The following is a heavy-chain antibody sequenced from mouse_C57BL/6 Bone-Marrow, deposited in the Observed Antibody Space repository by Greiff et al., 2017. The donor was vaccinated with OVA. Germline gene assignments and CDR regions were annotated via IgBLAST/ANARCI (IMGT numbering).Heavy chain of an antibody. CDR2: IYPRSGNT. CDR1: GYTFTSYG. J-gene: IGHJ1*03. V-gene: IGHV1-81*01. CDR3: ASDYDYDGVWYFDV. Sequence: VQLQQSGAELARPGASVKLSCKASGYTFTSYGISWVKQRTGQGLEWIGEIYPRSGNTYYNEKFKGKATLTADKSSSTAYMELRSLTSEDSAVYFCASDYDYDGVWYFDVWGTGTTVTVSS. D-gene: IGHD2-4*01.